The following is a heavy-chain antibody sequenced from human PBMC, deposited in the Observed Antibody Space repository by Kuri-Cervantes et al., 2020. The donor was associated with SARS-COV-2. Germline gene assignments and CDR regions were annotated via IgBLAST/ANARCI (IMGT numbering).Heavy chain of an antibody. CDR3: AREQPDATFFDY. CDR1: GGSISSGGYY. V-gene: IGHV4-30-2*01. D-gene: IGHD6-13*01. J-gene: IGHJ4*02. CDR2: IYHSGST. Sequence: SETLSLTCTVSGGSISSGGYYWSWIRQPPGKGLEWIGYIYHSGSTYYNPSLKSRVTISVDRSKNQFSLKLSSVTAADTAVYYCAREQPDATFFDYWGQGTLVTVSS.